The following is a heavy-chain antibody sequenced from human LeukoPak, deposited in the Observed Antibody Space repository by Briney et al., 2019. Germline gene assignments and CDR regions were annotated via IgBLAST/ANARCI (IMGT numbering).Heavy chain of an antibody. D-gene: IGHD2-2*01. CDR3: ANHCSSTSCYYYYGMDV. CDR1: GGSISSSSYY. CDR2: IDYSGST. V-gene: IGHV4-39*01. J-gene: IGHJ6*02. Sequence: SETLSLTCTVSGGSISSSSYYWGWIRQPPGKGLEWIGSIDYSGSTYYNPSLKSRVTISVDTSKNQFSLKLSSVTAADMAVYYCANHCSSTSCYYYYGMDVWGQGTTVTVSS.